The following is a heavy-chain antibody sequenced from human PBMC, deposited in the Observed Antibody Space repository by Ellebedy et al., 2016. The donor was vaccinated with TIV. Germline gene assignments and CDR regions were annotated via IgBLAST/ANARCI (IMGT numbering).Heavy chain of an antibody. CDR2: VHHSGIT. V-gene: IGHV4-34*01. D-gene: IGHD2-21*01. CDR1: HGSITGYS. CDR3: ARGHMYCRGDNCRHPLSTAFDI. Sequence: SETLSLTCSVFHGSITGYSWSWFRQTPGKGLEWLAEVHHSGITDYSPSLNRRVSISVDTSRNQFSLNLTSVTAADTGLYFCARGHMYCRGDNCRHPLSTAFDIWGQGTMVTVSS. J-gene: IGHJ3*02.